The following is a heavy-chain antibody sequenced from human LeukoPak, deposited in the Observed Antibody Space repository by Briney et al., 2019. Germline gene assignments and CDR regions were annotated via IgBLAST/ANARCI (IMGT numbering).Heavy chain of an antibody. CDR2: ISSDGSNK. CDR1: GFTFSTYG. V-gene: IGHV3-30*18. Sequence: GGSLRLSCAASGFTFSTYGMHWVRQAPGKGLEWVAVISSDGSNKYYADSVKGRFTISRDNPKDTLYLQMNSLRAEDTALYYCAKAGGWITEYFQHWGQGTLVTVSS. D-gene: IGHD6-19*01. J-gene: IGHJ1*01. CDR3: AKAGGWITEYFQH.